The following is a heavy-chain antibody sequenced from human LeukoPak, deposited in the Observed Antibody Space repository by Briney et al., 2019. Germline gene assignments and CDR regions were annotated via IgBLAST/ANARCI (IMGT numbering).Heavy chain of an antibody. Sequence: PSETLSLTCTVSGGSISSYYWSWIRQPPGKGLEWIGYIYYSGSTNYNPSLKSRVTISVDTSKNQFSLKLSSVTAADTAVYYCARLRANSSSWYVAFDIWGQGTMVTVSS. V-gene: IGHV4-59*08. CDR3: ARLRANSSSWYVAFDI. J-gene: IGHJ3*02. D-gene: IGHD6-13*01. CDR1: GGSISSYY. CDR2: IYYSGST.